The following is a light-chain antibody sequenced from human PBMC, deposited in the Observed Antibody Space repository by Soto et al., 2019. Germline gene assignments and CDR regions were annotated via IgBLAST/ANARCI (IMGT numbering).Light chain of an antibody. CDR1: SSDVGGHNS. CDR2: NVS. CDR3: TSYTSSSTYV. Sequence: QSVLTQPASVSGSPGQSITISCTGTSSDVGGHNSVSWYQQHPGKAPKLMIYNVSNRPSGVSNRFSGSKSGNTASLTISGLLAEDEADYYCTSYTSSSTYVF. V-gene: IGLV2-14*01. J-gene: IGLJ1*01.